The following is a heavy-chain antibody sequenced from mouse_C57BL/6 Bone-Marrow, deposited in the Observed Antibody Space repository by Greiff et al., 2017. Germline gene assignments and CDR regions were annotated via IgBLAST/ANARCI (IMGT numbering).Heavy chain of an antibody. CDR1: GYTFTDYE. CDR2: IDPETGGT. V-gene: IGHV1-15*01. Sequence: QVQLKESGAELVRPGASVTLSCKASGYTFTDYEMHWVKQTPVHGLEWIGAIDPETGGTAYNQKFKGKAILTADKSSSTAYMELRSLTSEDSAVYYCTRSGYYGSSYGYFDVWGTGTTVTVSS. J-gene: IGHJ1*03. CDR3: TRSGYYGSSYGYFDV. D-gene: IGHD1-1*01.